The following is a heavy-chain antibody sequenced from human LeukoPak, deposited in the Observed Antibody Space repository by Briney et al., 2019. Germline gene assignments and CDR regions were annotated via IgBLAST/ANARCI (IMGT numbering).Heavy chain of an antibody. J-gene: IGHJ4*02. CDR3: AKDPVGIGSYFFDY. V-gene: IGHV3-30*02. D-gene: IGHD3-10*01. CDR1: GFTFSSYG. Sequence: PGGSLRLSCAASGFTFSSYGMHWVRQAAGKGLEWVAFIRYDGSNKHYADSVKGRFTISRDNSKNTLDLQMSSLRPDDTAVYYCAKDPVGIGSYFFDYWGQGTLVTVSS. CDR2: IRYDGSNK.